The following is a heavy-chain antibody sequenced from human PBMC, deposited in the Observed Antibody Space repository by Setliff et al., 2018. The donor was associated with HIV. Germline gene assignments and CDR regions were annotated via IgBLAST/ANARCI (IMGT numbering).Heavy chain of an antibody. D-gene: IGHD3-16*01. Sequence: SETLSLTCSVSHYSISSEYYWGWFRQPPGKGLEYIGSIYQSGSTYYSPSFKSRVSMSIDTSKDQFSLRLKSLTASDTAAYYCARLDTIMLYTDCWGQGTLVTVSS. CDR1: HYSISSEYY. V-gene: IGHV4-38-2*02. J-gene: IGHJ4*02. CDR3: ARLDTIMLYTDC. CDR2: IYQSGST.